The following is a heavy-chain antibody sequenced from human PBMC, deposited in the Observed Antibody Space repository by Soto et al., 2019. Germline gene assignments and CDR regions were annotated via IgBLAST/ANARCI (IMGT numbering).Heavy chain of an antibody. CDR1: GGSISSGDYY. J-gene: IGHJ6*02. CDR3: ARPALNYYYYGMDV. V-gene: IGHV4-30-4*01. Sequence: SETLSLTCTVSGGSISSGDYYWSCIRQPPGKGLEWIGYIYYSGSTYYNPSLKSRVTISVDTSKNQFSLKLSSVTAADTAVYYCARPALNYYYYGMDVWGQGTTVTVSS. CDR2: IYYSGST.